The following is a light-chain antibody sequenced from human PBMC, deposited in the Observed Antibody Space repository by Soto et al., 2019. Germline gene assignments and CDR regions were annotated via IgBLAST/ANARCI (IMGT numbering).Light chain of an antibody. J-gene: IGKJ4*01. CDR3: QQYNSWPLT. Sequence: EIVMTQSPATLSVSPGERATLSCRASQSVSSKLAWFQQKPGQAPSLLIYGVSTRATGVPVRFSGSGSGTEFTLTISSLQSEDFAVYYCQQYNSWPLTFGGGTKVDIK. CDR2: GVS. V-gene: IGKV3-15*01. CDR1: QSVSSK.